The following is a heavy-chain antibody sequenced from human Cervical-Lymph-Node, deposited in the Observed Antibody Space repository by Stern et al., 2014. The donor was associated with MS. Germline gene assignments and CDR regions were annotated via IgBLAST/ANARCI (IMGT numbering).Heavy chain of an antibody. J-gene: IGHJ6*02. V-gene: IGHV3-11*01. CDR3: AGDRMAGTSASCRYYQYGMDV. CDR2: ITFSDSAT. D-gene: IGHD6-19*01. Sequence: QVQLVQSGGGLVKPGGSLRLSCAASGFTFSDYYMTWVRQAPGKGLEWVSYITFSDSATYFADFVKGRSTIPRDNANTSLYLQMNRLRAEDTAVYYCAGDRMAGTSASCRYYQYGMDVWGQGTTVTVSS. CDR1: GFTFSDYY.